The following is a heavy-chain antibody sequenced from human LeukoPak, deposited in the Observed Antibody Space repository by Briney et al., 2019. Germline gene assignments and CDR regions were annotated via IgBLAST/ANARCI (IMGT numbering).Heavy chain of an antibody. V-gene: IGHV1-18*01. Sequence: ASVKVSYKASGYTFTSYGISWVRQAPGQGLEWMGWISAYNGNTNYAQKLQGRVTMTTDTSTSTAYMELRSLRSDDTAVYYCGRSPKYYYYYMDVWGKGTTVTVSS. CDR3: GRSPKYYYYYMDV. J-gene: IGHJ6*03. CDR2: ISAYNGNT. D-gene: IGHD1-26*01. CDR1: GYTFTSYG.